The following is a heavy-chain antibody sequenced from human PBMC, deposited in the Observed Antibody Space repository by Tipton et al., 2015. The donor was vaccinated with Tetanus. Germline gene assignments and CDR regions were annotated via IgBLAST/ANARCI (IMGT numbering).Heavy chain of an antibody. CDR1: GFTVGSNY. CDR2: IYAGGST. Sequence: SLRLSCAASGFTVGSNYMGWVRQAPGKGLEWVSFIYAGGSTYYADSVQGRFTISKDTSRNTLYLQMNGLRIDDTAVYYCVRTFTGSYNNWGHGTLVTVSS. D-gene: IGHD1-26*01. CDR3: VRTFTGSYNN. V-gene: IGHV3-53*01. J-gene: IGHJ4*01.